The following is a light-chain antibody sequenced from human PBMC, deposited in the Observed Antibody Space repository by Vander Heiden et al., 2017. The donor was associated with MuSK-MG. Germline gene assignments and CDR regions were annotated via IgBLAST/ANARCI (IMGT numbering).Light chain of an antibody. CDR1: QSISSY. CDR2: AAC. Sequence: DIQMTQSPSSLSASVGDRVNITCQTSQSISSYLNWYQQKPGKAPKLLSYAACSLQSGVPSRFSGSGSGTDFTLTISSLQPEDFATYYCQKSYSTLTFGGGTKVEIK. J-gene: IGKJ4*01. V-gene: IGKV1-39*01. CDR3: QKSYSTLT.